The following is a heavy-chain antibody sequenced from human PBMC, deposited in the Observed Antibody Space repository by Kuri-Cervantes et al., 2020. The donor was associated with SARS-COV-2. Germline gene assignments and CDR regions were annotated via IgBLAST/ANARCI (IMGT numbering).Heavy chain of an antibody. CDR1: GFTFSSYV. CDR2: ISSNGGST. Sequence: ETLSLTCAASGFTFSSYVMHWVRQAPGKGLEYVSAISSNGGSTYYANSVKGRFTISRDNSKNTLYLQMGSLRAEDMAVYYCARDPKLGLPPAWGQGTLVTVSS. CDR3: ARDPKLGLPPA. D-gene: IGHD1-7*01. V-gene: IGHV3-64*01. J-gene: IGHJ5*02.